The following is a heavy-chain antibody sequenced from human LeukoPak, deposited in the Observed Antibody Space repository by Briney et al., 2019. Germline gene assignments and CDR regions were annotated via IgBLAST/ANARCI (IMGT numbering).Heavy chain of an antibody. CDR2: ISSSSSYI. CDR1: GFTFSSYA. V-gene: IGHV3-21*01. Sequence: KSGGSLRLSCAASGFTFSSYAMSWVRQAPGKGLEWVSSISSSSSYIYYADSVKGRFTISRDNAKNSLYLQMNSLRAEDTAVYYCARDRKAFIAVADTFDYWGQGTLVTVSS. D-gene: IGHD6-19*01. J-gene: IGHJ4*02. CDR3: ARDRKAFIAVADTFDY.